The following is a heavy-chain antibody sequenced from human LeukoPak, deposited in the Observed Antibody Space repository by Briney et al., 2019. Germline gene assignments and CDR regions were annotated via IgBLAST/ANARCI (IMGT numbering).Heavy chain of an antibody. CDR2: IKSKTDGGTT. J-gene: IGHJ5*02. CDR3: TTDHIVVVTAIDNH. Sequence: GTLSLTCTVSGGSISSYYWSWVRQAPGKGLEWVGRIKSKTDGGTTDYAAPVKGRFTISRDDSKNTLYLQMNSLKTEDTAVYYCTTDHIVVVTAIDNHWGQGTLVTVSS. V-gene: IGHV3-15*01. D-gene: IGHD2-21*02. CDR1: GGSISSYY.